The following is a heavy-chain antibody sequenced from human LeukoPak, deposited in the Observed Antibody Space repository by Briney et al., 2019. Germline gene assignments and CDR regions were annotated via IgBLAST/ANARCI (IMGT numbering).Heavy chain of an antibody. Sequence: GESLKISCKGSGYSFINYWIGWVRQVPGEGLEWMGIIYPGDSDTRYSPSFEGQVIISADKSISTAYLQWSSLKATDTAKYYCARGYCSSISCKGDAFDIWGQGTMVTVSS. J-gene: IGHJ3*02. D-gene: IGHD2-2*01. CDR2: IYPGDSDT. CDR1: GYSFINYW. V-gene: IGHV5-51*01. CDR3: ARGYCSSISCKGDAFDI.